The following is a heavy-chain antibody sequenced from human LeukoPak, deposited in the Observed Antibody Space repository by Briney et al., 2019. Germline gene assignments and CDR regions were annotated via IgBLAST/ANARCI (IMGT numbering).Heavy chain of an antibody. Sequence: NPSETLSLTCTVSGGSISSSSYYWGWIRQPPGKGLEWIGSIYYSGSTYYNPSLKSRVTISVDTSKNQFSLKLSSVTAADTAVYYCARDTYYYGSGSYSWFDPWGQGTLVTVSS. D-gene: IGHD3-10*01. V-gene: IGHV4-39*07. CDR1: GGSISSSSYY. CDR3: ARDTYYYGSGSYSWFDP. J-gene: IGHJ5*02. CDR2: IYYSGST.